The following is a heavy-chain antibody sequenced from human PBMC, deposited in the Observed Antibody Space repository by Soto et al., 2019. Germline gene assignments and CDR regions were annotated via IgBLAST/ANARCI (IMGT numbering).Heavy chain of an antibody. V-gene: IGHV3-23*01. CDR3: AKDLKCEVPKD. J-gene: IGHJ4*02. CDR2: ISGSGGST. CDR1: GFTFSSYA. Sequence: EVQLLESGGGLVQPGGSLRLSCAASGFTFSSYAMAWVRQAPGEGLEWVSTISGSGGSTYYTDSVKGRFTISRDNSTNTLYLQMNSLRAEDTAVYDCAKDLKCEVPKDWGQGTLVTVSS. D-gene: IGHD1-1*01.